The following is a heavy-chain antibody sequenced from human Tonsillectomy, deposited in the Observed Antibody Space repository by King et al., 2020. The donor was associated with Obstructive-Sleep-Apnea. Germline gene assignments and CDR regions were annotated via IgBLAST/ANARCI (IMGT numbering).Heavy chain of an antibody. CDR2: IYYSGST. Sequence: QLQESGPGLVKPSETLSLTCTVSGGSISSYYWSWIRQPPGKGLEWIGYIYYSGSTNYNPSLKSRFTISVDTSKNQFSLKLSSVTAADTAVYYCATGDYDSSGYYYVPDYWGQGTLVTVSS. D-gene: IGHD3-22*01. J-gene: IGHJ4*02. V-gene: IGHV4-59*08. CDR1: GGSISSYY. CDR3: ATGDYDSSGYYYVPDY.